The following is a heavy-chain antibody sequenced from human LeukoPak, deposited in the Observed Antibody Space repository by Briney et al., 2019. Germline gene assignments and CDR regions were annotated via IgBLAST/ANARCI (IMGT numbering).Heavy chain of an antibody. D-gene: IGHD2-2*01. J-gene: IGHJ3*02. Sequence: AESLKISCKGSGYILSTYWIAWVRQMPGKGQEWMGIIYPGDSDTRYRPSFQGQVTMSADKSISTAYLQWSSLKASDTAVYYCARRRYCSNTSCYEGAFDIWGQGTMVTVSS. V-gene: IGHV5-51*01. CDR2: IYPGDSDT. CDR1: GYILSTYW. CDR3: ARRRYCSNTSCYEGAFDI.